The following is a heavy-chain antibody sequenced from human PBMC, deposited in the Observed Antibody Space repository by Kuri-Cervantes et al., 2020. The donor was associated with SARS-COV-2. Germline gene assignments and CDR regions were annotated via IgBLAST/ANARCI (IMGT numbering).Heavy chain of an antibody. CDR2: IYYSGST. D-gene: IGHD2-8*01. CDR3: ARASVWRFDP. V-gene: IGHV4-59*13. CDR1: GGSISSYY. Sequence: GSLRLSCTVSGGSISSYYWSWIRQPTGKGLEWIGYIYYSGSTNYNPSLKSRVTISVDTSKNQFSLKLSSVTAADTAVYYCARASVWRFDPWGQGTLVTVSS. J-gene: IGHJ5*02.